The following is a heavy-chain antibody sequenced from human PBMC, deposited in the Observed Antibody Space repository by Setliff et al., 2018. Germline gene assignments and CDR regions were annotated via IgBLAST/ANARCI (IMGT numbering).Heavy chain of an antibody. CDR2: IYYSGST. CDR1: GGSISSSSYY. V-gene: IGHV4-39*07. Sequence: SETLSLTCTVSGGSISSSSYYWGWIRQPPGKGLEWIGSIYYSGSTYYTPSLKSRVTISVDRSKNQFSLKLSSVTAADTAVYYCASWYYDFWSGYYIPGYFDCWGQGTLVTVSS. J-gene: IGHJ4*02. D-gene: IGHD3-3*01. CDR3: ASWYYDFWSGYYIPGYFDC.